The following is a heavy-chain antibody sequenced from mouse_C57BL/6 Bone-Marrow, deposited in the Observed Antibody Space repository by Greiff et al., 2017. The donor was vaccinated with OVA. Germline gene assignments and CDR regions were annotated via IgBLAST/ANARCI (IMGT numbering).Heavy chain of an antibody. CDR2: INPSSGYT. V-gene: IGHV1-4*01. J-gene: IGHJ2*01. CDR3: ARAPLWLNFDY. D-gene: IGHD6-1*01. CDR1: GYTFTSYT. Sequence: QVQLQQSGAELARPGASVKMSCKASGYTFTSYTMHWVKQRPGQGLEWIGYINPSSGYTKYNQKFKDKATLTADKSSSTAYMQLSSLSSEDSAVYYCARAPLWLNFDYWGAGTTLTVSS.